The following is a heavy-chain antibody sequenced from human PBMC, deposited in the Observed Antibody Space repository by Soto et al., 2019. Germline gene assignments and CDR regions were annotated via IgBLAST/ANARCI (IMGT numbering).Heavy chain of an antibody. Sequence: GGSLKLSCAASGFTFSSYGMHWVRQAPGKGLEWVAVIWYDGSNKYYADSVKGRFTISRDNSKNTLYLQMNSLRAEDTAVYYCARGSSGEFEAFDIWGQGTMVTVSS. CDR2: IWYDGSNK. V-gene: IGHV3-33*01. CDR1: GFTFSSYG. D-gene: IGHD3-10*01. CDR3: ARGSSGEFEAFDI. J-gene: IGHJ3*02.